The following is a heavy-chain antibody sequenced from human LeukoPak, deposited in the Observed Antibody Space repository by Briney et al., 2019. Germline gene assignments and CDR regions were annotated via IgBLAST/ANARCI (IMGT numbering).Heavy chain of an antibody. D-gene: IGHD5-18*01. Sequence: SETLSLTCAVYGGSFSGYYWTWIRQPPGKGLDWIGEINHSGSTNYNPSLKSRVTISVDTSKNQFSLKLSSVTAADAAVYYCARTRLWPTGTFDYWGQGTLVTVSS. CDR3: ARTRLWPTGTFDY. CDR1: GGSFSGYY. V-gene: IGHV4-34*01. J-gene: IGHJ4*02. CDR2: INHSGST.